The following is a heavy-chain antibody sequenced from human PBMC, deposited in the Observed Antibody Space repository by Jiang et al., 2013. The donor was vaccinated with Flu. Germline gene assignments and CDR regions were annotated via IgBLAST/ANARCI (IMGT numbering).Heavy chain of an antibody. CDR1: GFTFSSYG. J-gene: IGHJ4*02. V-gene: IGHV3-30*18. Sequence: VQLVESGGGVVQPGRSLRLSCAASGFTFSSYGMHWVRQAPGKGLEWVAVISSDGSNKYYADSVKGRFTISRDNSKNTLYLQMNSLRAEDTAVYYCAKGPDYGDYWGQGTLVHRLL. CDR2: ISSDGSNK. CDR3: AKGPDYGDY.